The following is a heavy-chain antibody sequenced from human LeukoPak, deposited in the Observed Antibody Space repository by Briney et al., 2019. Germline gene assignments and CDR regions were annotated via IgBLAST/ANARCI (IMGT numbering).Heavy chain of an antibody. J-gene: IGHJ6*04. Sequence: PGGSLRLSCAASGFTFSSYGMHWVRKAPGKGLEWVAVISYDGSNKYYADSVKGRFTISRDNSKNTLYLQMNSLRAKDTAMYECAKDYYGYDIDVWGKGTTVTVSS. CDR3: AKDYYGYDIDV. CDR2: ISYDGSNK. CDR1: GFTFSSYG. V-gene: IGHV3-30*18.